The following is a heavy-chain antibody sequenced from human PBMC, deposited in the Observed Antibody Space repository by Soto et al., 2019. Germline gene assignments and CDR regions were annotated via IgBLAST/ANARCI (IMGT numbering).Heavy chain of an antibody. CDR1: GFTFSSYA. D-gene: IGHD3-3*01. Sequence: GGSLRLSCAASGFTFSSYAMHWVRQAPGKGLEWVAVISYDGSNKYYADSVKGRFTISRDNSKNTLYLQMNSLRAEDTAVYYCARDQAAYYDFWSGPHAFDIWGQGTMVTISS. CDR2: ISYDGSNK. CDR3: ARDQAAYYDFWSGPHAFDI. J-gene: IGHJ3*02. V-gene: IGHV3-30-3*01.